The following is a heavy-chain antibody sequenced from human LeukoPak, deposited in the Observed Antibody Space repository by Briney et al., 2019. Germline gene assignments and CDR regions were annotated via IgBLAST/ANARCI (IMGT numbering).Heavy chain of an antibody. Sequence: GGSLRLPCAASGFTFSSYAMSWVRQAPGKGLEWVSVIYSGGSTYYADSVKGRFTISRDNSKNTLYLQMNSLRAEDTAVYYCAKELPSQEWGQGTMVTVSS. V-gene: IGHV3-23*03. CDR2: IYSGGST. CDR3: AKELPSQE. J-gene: IGHJ3*01. CDR1: GFTFSSYA.